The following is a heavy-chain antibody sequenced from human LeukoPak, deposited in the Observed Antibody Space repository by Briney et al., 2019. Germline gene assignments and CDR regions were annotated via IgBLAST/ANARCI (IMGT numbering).Heavy chain of an antibody. V-gene: IGHV3-66*01. CDR3: ARDGEHVLAHDY. CDR1: GFTVSTNY. Sequence: GGSLRLSCAASGFTVSTNYMSWVRQAPGKGLEWVSIIHRDGSTYYADSVKGRFTTSRDNSKNTLFIQMNSLRAEDTSVYYCARDGEHVLAHDYWGQGTLVTVSS. CDR2: IHRDGST. J-gene: IGHJ4*02. D-gene: IGHD3-10*01.